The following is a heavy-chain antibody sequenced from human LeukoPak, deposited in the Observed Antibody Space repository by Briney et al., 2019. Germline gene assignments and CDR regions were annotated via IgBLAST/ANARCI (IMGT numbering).Heavy chain of an antibody. CDR1: GFTLSSYW. J-gene: IGHJ4*02. CDR3: ARGPYYYDRSGFDY. CDR2: INSDGRSR. V-gene: IGHV3-74*01. Sequence: GGSLRLSCAASGFTLSSYWMHWVRHAPGKGLVWVSRINSDGRSRNYADSVKGRLTISRDNAKNTLYLQMNSLRAEDTAVYYCARGPYYYDRSGFDYWGQGTLVTVPS. D-gene: IGHD3-22*01.